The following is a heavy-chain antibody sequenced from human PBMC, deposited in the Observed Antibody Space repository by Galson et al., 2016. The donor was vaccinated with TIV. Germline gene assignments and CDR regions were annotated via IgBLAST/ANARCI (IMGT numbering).Heavy chain of an antibody. CDR2: INPDSGNK. J-gene: IGHJ4*02. CDR1: GYIFRNFY. D-gene: IGHD3-16*01. V-gene: IGHV1-46*03. CDR3: ARGYHFGGLGYFDY. Sequence: SVKVSCKASGYIFRNFYMHWVRQAPGQGFQWMGRINPDSGNKTYPPNFQGKVSMTRDTSTNTVYMELSSLTSADTAVYFCARGYHFGGLGYFDYGGQGTLVTVSS.